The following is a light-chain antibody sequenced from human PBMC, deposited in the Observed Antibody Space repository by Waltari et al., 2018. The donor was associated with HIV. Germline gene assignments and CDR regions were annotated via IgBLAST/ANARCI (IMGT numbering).Light chain of an antibody. CDR2: AAS. Sequence: EIVLTQPPGTLSLSPGERATLSCRASQSVTRGYLAWYQQKRGQAPRHVIYAASSRATGTPGRFSGSGSGTDFTLTISRLEPEDFAVYYCQQYSSSPITFGQGTRLEMK. J-gene: IGKJ5*01. V-gene: IGKV3-20*01. CDR3: QQYSSSPIT. CDR1: QSVTRGY.